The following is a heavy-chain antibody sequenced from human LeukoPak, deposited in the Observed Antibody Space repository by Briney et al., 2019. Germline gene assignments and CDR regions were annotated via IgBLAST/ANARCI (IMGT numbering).Heavy chain of an antibody. CDR2: ISSSSGTI. J-gene: IGHJ4*02. D-gene: IGHD7-27*01. Sequence: GGSLRLSCAASGFTFSSYNMNWVRQAPGKGLEWLSYISSSSGTIYYADSVKGRFTISRDNAKNSLYLQMNSLRAEDTAVYYCARDLRLGIDYWGQGTLVTVSS. V-gene: IGHV3-48*01. CDR1: GFTFSSYN. CDR3: ARDLRLGIDY.